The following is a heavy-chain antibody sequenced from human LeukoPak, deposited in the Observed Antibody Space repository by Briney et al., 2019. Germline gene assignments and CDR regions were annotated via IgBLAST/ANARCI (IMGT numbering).Heavy chain of an antibody. CDR1: GFTVSSNY. Sequence: GGSLRLSCAVSGFTVSSNYMNWVRQAPGKGLEWVSSISTSSSYIYYADSVKGRFTISRDNAKKSLYLQMNSLRAGDTAVYYCARDGGDYYDSSGYPFHHWGQGTLVTVSS. CDR3: ARDGGDYYDSSGYPFHH. CDR2: ISTSSSYI. D-gene: IGHD3-22*01. J-gene: IGHJ1*01. V-gene: IGHV3-21*01.